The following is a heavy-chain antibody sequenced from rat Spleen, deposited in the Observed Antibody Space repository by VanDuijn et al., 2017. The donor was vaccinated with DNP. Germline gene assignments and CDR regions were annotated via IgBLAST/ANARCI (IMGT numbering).Heavy chain of an antibody. V-gene: IGHV5-7*01. Sequence: EVQLVESGGGLVQPGRSLKLSCAASGLTFSNYDMAWVRQAPTKGLEWVATISYDGSRTYYRDSVKGRFAISRDNAKRILYLQMDSLRSEDTATYYCATSSYYGYDYGFGYWGQGTLVTVSS. J-gene: IGHJ3*01. D-gene: IGHD1-7*01. CDR1: GLTFSNYD. CDR3: ATSSYYGYDYGFGY. CDR2: ISYDGSRT.